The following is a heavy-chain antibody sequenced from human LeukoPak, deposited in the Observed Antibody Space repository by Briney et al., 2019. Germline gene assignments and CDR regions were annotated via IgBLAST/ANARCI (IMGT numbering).Heavy chain of an antibody. CDR3: AREPYCGGDCYSMGFDY. D-gene: IGHD2-21*02. CDR2: ISSSSIYI. CDR1: GFTFSSYT. J-gene: IGHJ4*02. Sequence: GGSLRLSCAASGFTFSSYTMNWVRQAPGKGLEWVSSISSSSIYIYYADSVKGRFTISRDNAKNSLYLQMNSLRAEDTAVYSCAREPYCGGDCYSMGFDYWGQGTLVTVSS. V-gene: IGHV3-21*01.